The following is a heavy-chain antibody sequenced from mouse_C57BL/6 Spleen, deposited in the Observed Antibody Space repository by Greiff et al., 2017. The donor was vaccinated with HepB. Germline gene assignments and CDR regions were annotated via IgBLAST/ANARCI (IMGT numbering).Heavy chain of an antibody. CDR2: INYDGSST. J-gene: IGHJ4*01. Sequence: EVQLVESEGGLVQPGSSMKLSCTASGFTFSDYYMAWVRQVPEKGLEWVANINYDGSSTYYLDSLKSRFIISRDNAKNILYLQMSSLKSEDTATYYCARDSGNAMDYWGQGTSVTVSS. CDR1: GFTFSDYY. CDR3: ARDSGNAMDY. V-gene: IGHV5-16*01. D-gene: IGHD4-1*01.